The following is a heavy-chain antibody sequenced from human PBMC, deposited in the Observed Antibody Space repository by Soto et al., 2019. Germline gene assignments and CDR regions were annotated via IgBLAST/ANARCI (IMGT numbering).Heavy chain of an antibody. J-gene: IGHJ4*02. D-gene: IGHD2-21*01. CDR2: IKSKTDGGTT. Sequence: GGSLRLSCAASGFIFNNAWMSWVRQATGKGLEWVGRIKSKTDGGTTDHAAPVRGRFTISRDDSKNTLYLQMNSLKTEDTAVYYCTTLNVYSIDYWGQGTLVTVSS. CDR1: GFIFNNAW. CDR3: TTLNVYSIDY. V-gene: IGHV3-15*01.